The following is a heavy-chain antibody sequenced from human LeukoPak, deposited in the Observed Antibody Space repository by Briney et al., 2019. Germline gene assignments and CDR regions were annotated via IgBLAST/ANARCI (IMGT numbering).Heavy chain of an antibody. J-gene: IGHJ6*02. V-gene: IGHV3-9*01. CDR1: GFTFDDYA. CDR3: ARAPRGCSSTSCYTDYYYYGMDV. Sequence: GGSLRLSCAASGFTFDDYAMHWVRQAPGKGLEWVSGISWNSGSIGYADSVKGRFTISRDNAKNSLYLQMNSLRAEDTALYYCARAPRGCSSTSCYTDYYYYGMDVWDQGTTVTVSS. CDR2: ISWNSGSI. D-gene: IGHD2-2*02.